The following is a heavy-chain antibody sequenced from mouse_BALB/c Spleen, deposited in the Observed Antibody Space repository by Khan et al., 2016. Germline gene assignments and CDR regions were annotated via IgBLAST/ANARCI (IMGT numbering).Heavy chain of an antibody. Sequence: EVQLQESGPSLVKPSQTLSLTCSVTGDSITSGYWNWIRKFPGNKLEYMGYINYSGDTYYNPSLKSRISITRDTSKNQYYLQLNSVTTEDTATYYCASYDSSGSFFDYWGQGTTLRVSS. V-gene: IGHV3-8*02. CDR3: ASYDSSGSFFDY. CDR2: INYSGDT. J-gene: IGHJ2*01. CDR1: GDSITSGY. D-gene: IGHD3-2*01.